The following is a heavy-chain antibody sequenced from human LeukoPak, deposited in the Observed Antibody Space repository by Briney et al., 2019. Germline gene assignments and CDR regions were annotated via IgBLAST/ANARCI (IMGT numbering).Heavy chain of an antibody. J-gene: IGHJ4*02. CDR3: AIGFVVVTATLDY. CDR1: GYTFTGYY. Sequence: GSVKVSCKASGYTFTGYYMHWVRQAPGQGLEWMGWINPNSGGTNYAQKFQGRVTMTRDTSISTAYMELSRLRSDDTAVYYCAIGFVVVTATLDYWDQGTLVTVSS. V-gene: IGHV1-2*02. D-gene: IGHD2-21*02. CDR2: INPNSGGT.